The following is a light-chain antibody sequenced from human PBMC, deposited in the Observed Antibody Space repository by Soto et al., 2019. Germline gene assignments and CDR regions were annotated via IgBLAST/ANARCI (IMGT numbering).Light chain of an antibody. CDR3: LLSYRGAGEV. V-gene: IGLV7-46*01. CDR2: DTS. J-gene: IGLJ2*01. Sequence: QAVVTQEPSLTVSPGGTVTLTWGSSTGAVTSGHYPYWFQQKPGQAPRTLIYDTSNKHSWTPARFSGSLLGGKAALTLSGAQPEDEAEYYCLLSYRGAGEVFGGGTKLTVL. CDR1: TGAVTSGHY.